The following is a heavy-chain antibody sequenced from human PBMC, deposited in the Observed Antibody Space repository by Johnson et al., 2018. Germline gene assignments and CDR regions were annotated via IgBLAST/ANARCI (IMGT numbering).Heavy chain of an antibody. CDR1: GFSVSEGR. CDR3: VTGYPNYMDV. J-gene: IGHJ6*03. Sequence: VQLQESGGGLVKPGGSLRLSCEASGFSVSEGRMNWVRQAPGRGPEWVGRIYSKNNGGAVEYAAPVTGRFTISKDASQNTVDLQMNSRNTEDTAVYYCVTGYPNYMDVWGKGTTVTVSS. V-gene: IGHV3-15*07. CDR2: IYSKNNGGAV. D-gene: IGHD5-12*01.